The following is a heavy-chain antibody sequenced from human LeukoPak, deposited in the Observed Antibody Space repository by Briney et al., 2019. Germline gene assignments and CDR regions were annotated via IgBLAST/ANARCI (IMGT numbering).Heavy chain of an antibody. CDR1: GGSISSYY. D-gene: IGHD3-10*01. CDR2: IYSSGST. Sequence: SGTLSLTCSVSGGSISSYYWSWIRQPAGKGLEWIVRIYSSGSTNYNPSLKTRVTMSLDTSKNQFSLNLTTVTAADTAVYYCARTSARGAQFDYWGQGTLVTVSS. CDR3: ARTSARGAQFDY. J-gene: IGHJ4*02. V-gene: IGHV4-4*07.